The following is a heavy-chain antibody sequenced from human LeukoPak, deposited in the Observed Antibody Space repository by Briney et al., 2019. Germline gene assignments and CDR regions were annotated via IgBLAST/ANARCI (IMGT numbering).Heavy chain of an antibody. CDR2: TYYNSKWYT. D-gene: IGHD4-17*01. CDR1: GDSVSTASNA. J-gene: IGHJ4*02. CDR3: ARDYGDYGHFDY. V-gene: IGHV6-1*01. Sequence: SQTLSLTCAISGDSVSTASNAWYWIRQSPSRGLEWLGRTYYNSKWYTDYAVSVSGRTTINPDTSRNQLSLQLSFVTPEDTAVYYCARDYGDYGHFDYWGQGTLVTVSS.